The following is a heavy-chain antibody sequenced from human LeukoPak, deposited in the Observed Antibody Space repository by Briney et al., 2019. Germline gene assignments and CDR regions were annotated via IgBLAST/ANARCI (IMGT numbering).Heavy chain of an antibody. CDR2: ISAYNGNT. CDR3: ARDLRGLGYDSSGYHY. D-gene: IGHD3-22*01. V-gene: IGHV1-18*01. Sequence: ASAKVSCKASGYTFTSYGISWVRQAPGQGLEWMGWISAYNGNTNYAQKLQGRVTMTTDTSTSTAYMELRSLRSDDTAVYYCARDLRGLGYDSSGYHYWGQGTLVTVSS. CDR1: GYTFTSYG. J-gene: IGHJ4*02.